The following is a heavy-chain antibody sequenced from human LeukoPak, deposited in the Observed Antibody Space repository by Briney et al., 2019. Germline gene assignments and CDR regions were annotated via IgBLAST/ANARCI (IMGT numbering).Heavy chain of an antibody. CDR1: GYSINSGYY. Sequence: SETLSLTCTVSGYSINSGYYWGWIRQTPGKGLEWIGYIYYSGSTNYNPSLKSRVTISVDTSKNQFSLKLSSVTAADTAVYYCASMGSWYAHWFDPWGQGTLVTVSS. CDR3: ASMGSWYAHWFDP. J-gene: IGHJ5*02. D-gene: IGHD6-13*01. CDR2: IYYSGST. V-gene: IGHV4-61*01.